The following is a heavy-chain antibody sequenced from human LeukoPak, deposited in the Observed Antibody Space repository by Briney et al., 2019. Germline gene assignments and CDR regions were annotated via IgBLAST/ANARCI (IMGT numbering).Heavy chain of an antibody. CDR3: AKDRGSWFALFDS. D-gene: IGHD6-13*01. CDR1: GFFVSNNY. V-gene: IGHV3-53*01. Sequence: GGSLRLSCAASGFFVSNNYMSWVRQAPGKGLEWVSIIYSGGNTFYADSVKGRFTISRDNSKSTLFLHMNSLRAEDTAVYYCAKDRGSWFALFDSWGQGTLVTVSS. CDR2: IYSGGNT. J-gene: IGHJ4*02.